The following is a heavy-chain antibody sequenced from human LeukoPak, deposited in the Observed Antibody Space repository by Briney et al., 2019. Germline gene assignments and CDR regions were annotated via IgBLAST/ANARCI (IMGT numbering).Heavy chain of an antibody. CDR3: ARDPWTRDY. CDR2: ISGYNGHT. J-gene: IGHJ4*02. V-gene: IGHV1-18*01. Sequence: ASVKVSCKASGFTFTSYGISWVRQAPGQGLEWMGWISGYNGHTNYTQKFQGRITMTTDTSTSTAYMELRSLRSDDTAVYYCARDPWTRDYWGQGTLVTVSS. D-gene: IGHD3/OR15-3a*01. CDR1: GFTFTSYG.